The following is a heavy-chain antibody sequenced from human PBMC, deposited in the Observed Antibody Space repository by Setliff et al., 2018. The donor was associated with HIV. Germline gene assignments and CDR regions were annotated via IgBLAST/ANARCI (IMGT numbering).Heavy chain of an antibody. CDR1: GGTFGSYA. CDR2: IIPMCGTA. D-gene: IGHD4-17*01. Sequence: VASVKVSCKASGGTFGSYAVSWVRQAPGQGLEWMGGIIPMCGTAKYAQKFQARVTLTTDESTSTAYMEVSGLKSDDTAVYYCARSGYGDYDVEAPWDYWGQGTQVTVSS. V-gene: IGHV1-69*05. J-gene: IGHJ4*02. CDR3: ARSGYGDYDVEAPWDY.